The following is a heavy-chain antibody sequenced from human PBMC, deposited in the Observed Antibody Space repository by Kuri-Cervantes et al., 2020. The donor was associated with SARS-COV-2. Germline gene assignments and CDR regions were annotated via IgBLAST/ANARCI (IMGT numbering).Heavy chain of an antibody. CDR3: ARLLGYCSSTSCYEAYYYGMDV. J-gene: IGHJ6*02. CDR2: IDPSDSYT. Sequence: GESLKISCKGSGYSFTSYWISWVRQMPGKGLEWMGRIDPSDSYTNYSPSFQGQVTISADKSISTAYLQWSSLKASDTAMYYCARLLGYCSSTSCYEAYYYGMDVWGQGTTVTASS. D-gene: IGHD2-2*01. CDR1: GYSFTSYW. V-gene: IGHV5-10-1*04.